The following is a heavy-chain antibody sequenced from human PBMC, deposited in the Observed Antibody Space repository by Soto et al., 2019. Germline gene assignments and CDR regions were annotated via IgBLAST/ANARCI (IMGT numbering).Heavy chain of an antibody. D-gene: IGHD6-19*01. CDR1: GYRFTSYW. CDR2: IYPGDSDT. Sequence: GESLKISCKGSGYRFTSYWIGWVRQMTGKGLEWMGIIYPGDSDTRYSPSFQGQVTISADKSISTAYLQWSSLKASDTAMYYCASSLAVAGYYYGMDVWGQGTTVTVS. V-gene: IGHV5-51*01. J-gene: IGHJ6*02. CDR3: ASSLAVAGYYYGMDV.